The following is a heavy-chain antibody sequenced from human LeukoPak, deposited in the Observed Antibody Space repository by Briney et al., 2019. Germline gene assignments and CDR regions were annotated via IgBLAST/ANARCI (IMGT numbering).Heavy chain of an antibody. CDR1: GFTFSDYY. D-gene: IGHD6-13*01. CDR2: ISSSGSTI. V-gene: IGHV3-11*01. Sequence: GGSLRLSCAASGFTFSDYYMSWIRQAPGKGLEWVSYISSSGSTIYYADSVKGRFTISRDDARNSLYLQMNSLRAEDTAVYYCAKDILAAGLFFDYWGQGTLVTVSS. J-gene: IGHJ4*02. CDR3: AKDILAAGLFFDY.